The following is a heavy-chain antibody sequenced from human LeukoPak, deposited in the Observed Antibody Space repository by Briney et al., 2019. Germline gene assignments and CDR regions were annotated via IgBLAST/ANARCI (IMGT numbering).Heavy chain of an antibody. Sequence: GGSLRLSCAASGFTFSSFGMAWVRQAPGKGLEWVASINFDESERHHVDSVKGRFTISRDNAKNSLYLQMNSLRAEDTAVYFCTRVTTNGYFEYWGQGTLVTVSS. CDR1: GFTFSSFG. CDR2: INFDESER. CDR3: TRVTTNGYFEY. D-gene: IGHD1/OR15-1a*01. V-gene: IGHV3-7*04. J-gene: IGHJ4*02.